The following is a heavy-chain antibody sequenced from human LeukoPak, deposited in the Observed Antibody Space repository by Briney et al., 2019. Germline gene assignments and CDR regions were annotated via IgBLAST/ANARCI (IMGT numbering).Heavy chain of an antibody. D-gene: IGHD2-2*01. CDR1: GFTFSSYG. CDR3: AKDLGYCSSTSCPYYYYGSGSDSNEYYYYGMDV. V-gene: IGHV3-30*18. J-gene: IGHJ6*04. CDR2: ISYDGSNK. Sequence: PGGSLRLSCAASGFTFSSYGMHWVRQAPGKGLEWVAVISYDGSNKYYADSVKGRFTISRDNSKNTLYLQMNRLRAEDTAVYYCAKDLGYCSSTSCPYYYYGSGSDSNEYYYYGMDVWGKGTTVTVSS.